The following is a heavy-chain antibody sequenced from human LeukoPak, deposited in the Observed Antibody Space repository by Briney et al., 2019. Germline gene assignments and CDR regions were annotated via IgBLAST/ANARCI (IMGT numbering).Heavy chain of an antibody. CDR2: IYYSGST. V-gene: IGHV4-59*01. CDR3: ARAGTPDWFDP. J-gene: IGHJ5*02. Sequence: SETLSLTCTVSGGSISSYYWSWIRQPPGKGLEWIGYIYYSGSTNYNPSLKSRVTISVDTSKNQFSLKLSSVTAADTAVYYCARAGTPDWFDPWGQGTLVTVSS. D-gene: IGHD6-13*01. CDR1: GGSISSYY.